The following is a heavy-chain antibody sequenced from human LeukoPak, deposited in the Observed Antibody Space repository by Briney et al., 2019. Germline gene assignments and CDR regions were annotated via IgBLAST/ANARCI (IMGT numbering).Heavy chain of an antibody. CDR3: TTEPKVIQLWPLDY. Sequence: PGGSLRLSCAASGFTFSSYAMNWVRQAPGKGLEWVSTISGSGDNTYYADSVKGRFTISRDNSKNTLYLQMNSLKTEDTAVYYCTTEPKVIQLWPLDYWGQGTLVTVSS. CDR1: GFTFSSYA. D-gene: IGHD5-18*01. V-gene: IGHV3-23*01. J-gene: IGHJ4*02. CDR2: ISGSGDNT.